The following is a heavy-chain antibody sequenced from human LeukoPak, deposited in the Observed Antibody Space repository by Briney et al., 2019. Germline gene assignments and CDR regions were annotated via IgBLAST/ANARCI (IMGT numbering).Heavy chain of an antibody. CDR2: IYYSGST. V-gene: IGHV4-59*08. J-gene: IGHJ5*02. D-gene: IGHD6-13*01. CDR3: ARHYRSYSSRDNWFDP. Sequence: PSETLSLTCTVSGGSMSSYHWSWIRQPPGKGLEWIGYIYYSGSTNYNPSLKSRVTISVDTSKNQFSLKLSSVTAAATAVYYCARHYRSYSSRDNWFDPWGQGILVTVSS. CDR1: GGSMSSYH.